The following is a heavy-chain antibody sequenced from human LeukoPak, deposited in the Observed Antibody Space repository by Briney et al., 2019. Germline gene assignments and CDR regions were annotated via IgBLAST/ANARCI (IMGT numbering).Heavy chain of an antibody. CDR1: GGSISSSSYY. J-gene: IGHJ4*02. CDR2: IYYSGST. V-gene: IGHV4-39*01. D-gene: IGHD3-22*01. CDR3: ARPTYYYDSRRRETRYYFDY. Sequence: PSETLSLTCTVSGGSISSSSYYWGWIRQPPGKGLEWIGSIYYSGSTYYNPSLKSRVTISVDTSKNQFSLKLSSVTAADTAVYYCARPTYYYDSRRRETRYYFDYWGQGTLVTVSS.